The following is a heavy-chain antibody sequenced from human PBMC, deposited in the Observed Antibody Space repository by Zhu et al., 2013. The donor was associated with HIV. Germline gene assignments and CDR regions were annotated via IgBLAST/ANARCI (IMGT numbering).Heavy chain of an antibody. CDR2: IIPIFRTA. CDR3: ARGTLRDSLGLPVVPAAIHGDFYYDMDV. CDR1: GGTFRNFA. V-gene: IGHV1-69*01. D-gene: IGHD2-2*02. J-gene: IGHJ6*02. Sequence: QVQLVQSGAEVKKPGSSVKVSCKASGGTFRNFAISWVRQAPGQGLEWMGGIIPIFRTADYTQKFQGRVTITADDSMSTAYMELSSLRSDDTAVYYCARGTLRDSLGLPVVPAAIHGDFYYDMDVWGQGTRSP.